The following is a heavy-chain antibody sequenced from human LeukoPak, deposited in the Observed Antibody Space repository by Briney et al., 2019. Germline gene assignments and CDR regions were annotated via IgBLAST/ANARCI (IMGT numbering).Heavy chain of an antibody. D-gene: IGHD2-21*02. CDR2: IWYDESNK. V-gene: IGHV3-33*01. CDR1: GFTFSSYG. Sequence: PGRSLRLSCAASGFTFSSYGMHWVRQAPGKGLEWVAVIWYDESNKYYADSVKGRFTISRDDSKNTLYLQMNSLRAEDTAVYYCARDRLAYCGGDCYWGDPFDIWGQGTMVTVSS. J-gene: IGHJ3*02. CDR3: ARDRLAYCGGDCYWGDPFDI.